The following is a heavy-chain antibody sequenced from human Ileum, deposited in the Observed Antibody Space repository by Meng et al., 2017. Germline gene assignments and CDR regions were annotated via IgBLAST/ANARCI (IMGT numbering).Heavy chain of an antibody. CDR3: VRGLLVPNAIRPEYFPL. CDR1: GGRFDGYY. Sequence: QAQLHQGGAGRLKPSETVSLRCAVYGGRFDGYYWTWIRQSPGKGLEWIGEINHNGSTNFNPSLKSRVTMSVDTSKKQFSLNLTSVTAADMAMYYCVRGLLVPNAIRPEYFPLWGQGTLVTVSS. D-gene: IGHD2-2*02. V-gene: IGHV4-34*01. J-gene: IGHJ1*01. CDR2: INHNGST.